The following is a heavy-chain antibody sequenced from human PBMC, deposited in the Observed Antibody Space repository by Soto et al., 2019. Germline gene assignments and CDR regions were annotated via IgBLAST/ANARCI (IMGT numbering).Heavy chain of an antibody. CDR2: FDPEDGET. CDR3: ATAGYSTRKYFDY. CDR1: GGTFSSYA. D-gene: IGHD2-2*01. Sequence: ASVKVSCKASGGTFSSYAISWVRQAPGQGLEWMGGFDPEDGETIYAQKFQGRVTMTEDTSTDTAYMELSSLRSEDTAVYYCATAGYSTRKYFDYWGQGTLVTVSS. J-gene: IGHJ4*02. V-gene: IGHV1-24*01.